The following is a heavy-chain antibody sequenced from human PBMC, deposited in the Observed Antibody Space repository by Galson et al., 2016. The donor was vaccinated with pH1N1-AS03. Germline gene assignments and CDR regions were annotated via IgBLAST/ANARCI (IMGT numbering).Heavy chain of an antibody. CDR2: TYYRSKWYN. Sequence: CAISGDSVSSNSAAWNWIRQSPSRGLEWLGRTYYRSKWYNDYAVSVKCRITINPDTSKNQFSLQLNSVTPEDTAVYYCARGHYSSSFYWFDPWGQGTLVTVSS. CDR1: GDSVSSNSAA. CDR3: ARGHYSSSFYWFDP. V-gene: IGHV6-1*01. J-gene: IGHJ5*02. D-gene: IGHD6-6*01.